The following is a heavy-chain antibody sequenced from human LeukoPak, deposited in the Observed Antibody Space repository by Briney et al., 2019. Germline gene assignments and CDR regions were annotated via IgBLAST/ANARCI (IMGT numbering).Heavy chain of an antibody. CDR3: ARTTGSRGFDP. V-gene: IGHV4-59*01. CDR2: IYYSGST. CDR1: GGSTSSYY. J-gene: IGHJ5*02. D-gene: IGHD3-9*01. Sequence: SETLSLTCTVCGGSTSSYYWSWIRQPPGKGLEWIGYIYYSGSTNYNPSLKSRVTISVDTSKNQFSLKLSSVTAADTAVYYCARTTGSRGFDPWGQGTLVTVSS.